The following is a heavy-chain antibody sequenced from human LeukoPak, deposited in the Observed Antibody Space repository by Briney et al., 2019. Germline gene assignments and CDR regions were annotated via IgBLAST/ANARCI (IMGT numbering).Heavy chain of an antibody. D-gene: IGHD4-17*01. CDR3: ARVGPGVTTSPERMDV. V-gene: IGHV3-7*01. Sequence: QSGGPLRLSCAASGFTFSSYWMSWVRQAPGKGLEWVANIKQDGSEKYYVDSVKGRFTISRDNAKNSLYLQMNSLRAEDTAVYYCARVGPGVTTSPERMDVWGQGTTVTVSS. CDR2: IKQDGSEK. CDR1: GFTFSSYW. J-gene: IGHJ6*02.